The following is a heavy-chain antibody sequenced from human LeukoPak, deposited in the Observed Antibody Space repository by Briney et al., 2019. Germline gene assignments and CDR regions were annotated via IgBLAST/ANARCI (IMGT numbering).Heavy chain of an antibody. D-gene: IGHD3-16*01. CDR1: GGSISSDGYY. Sequence: SETLSLTCTVSGGSISSDGYYWSWIRQHPGKGLEWIGYIYYSGSAYYNPSLKSRVTISVDTSKNQFSLKLRSVTAADTAVYYCARSDYPEYYSDYWGQGTLVIVSS. V-gene: IGHV4-31*03. CDR2: IYYSGSA. J-gene: IGHJ4*02. CDR3: ARSDYPEYYSDY.